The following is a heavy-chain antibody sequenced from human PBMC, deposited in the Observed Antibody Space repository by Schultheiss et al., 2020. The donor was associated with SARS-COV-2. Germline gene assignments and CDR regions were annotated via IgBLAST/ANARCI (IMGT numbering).Heavy chain of an antibody. V-gene: IGHV1-18*04. CDR1: GYTFTSYG. CDR3: ARDRAPYYYDSSGYYADY. J-gene: IGHJ4*02. Sequence: ASVKVSCKASGYTFTSYGISWVRQAPGQGLEWMGWMNPNSGNTGYAQKFQGRVTMTTDTSTSTAYMELRSLRSDDTAVYYCARDRAPYYYDSSGYYADYWGQGTLVTVSS. D-gene: IGHD3-22*01. CDR2: MNPNSGNT.